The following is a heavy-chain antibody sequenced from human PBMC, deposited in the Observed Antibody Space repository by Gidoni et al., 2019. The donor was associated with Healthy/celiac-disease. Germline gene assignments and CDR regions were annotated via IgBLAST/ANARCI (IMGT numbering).Heavy chain of an antibody. V-gene: IGHV4-39*07. D-gene: IGHD6-19*01. Sequence: QLQLHESGPGLVQPSETLSLTCTVSGGSISSSSYYWGWIRQPPGKGLEWLGSIYYSGSTYYNPSLKSRVTISVDTSKNQFSLKLSSVTAADTAVYYCARGPVVLSFVHLSSGFNWFDPWGQGTLVTVSS. CDR1: GGSISSSSYY. CDR3: ARGPVVLSFVHLSSGFNWFDP. J-gene: IGHJ5*02. CDR2: IYYSGST.